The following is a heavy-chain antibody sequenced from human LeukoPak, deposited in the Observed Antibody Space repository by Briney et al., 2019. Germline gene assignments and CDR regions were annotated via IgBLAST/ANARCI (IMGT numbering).Heavy chain of an antibody. V-gene: IGHV3-7*03. Sequence: GGSLRLSCAASGFTFSSYWMTWVRQAPGKGLEWVANINPDGSEKYYVDSVKGRFTISRDNAKNSLYLQMNSLRAEDTALYYCAKDITHVVAAAFDIWGQGTMVTVSS. CDR1: GFTFSSYW. J-gene: IGHJ3*02. CDR2: INPDGSEK. D-gene: IGHD2-15*01. CDR3: AKDITHVVAAAFDI.